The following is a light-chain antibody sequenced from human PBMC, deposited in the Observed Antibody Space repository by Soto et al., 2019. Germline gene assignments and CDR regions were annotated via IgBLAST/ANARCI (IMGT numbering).Light chain of an antibody. CDR1: QSINNW. J-gene: IGKJ1*01. CDR3: QQYKSYLIA. CDR2: DAS. V-gene: IGKV1-5*01. Sequence: DIQMTQSPSTLSASVGDRVTITCRASQSINNWLAWYQQKPGKAPKLLIYDASSLKSEVPSRFSGSGSGTAFTLPISSLQPDDFATNYCQQYKSYLIAFGQETKVQIK.